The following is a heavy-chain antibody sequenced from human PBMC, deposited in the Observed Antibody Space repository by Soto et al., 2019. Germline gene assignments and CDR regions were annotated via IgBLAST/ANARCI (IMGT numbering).Heavy chain of an antibody. D-gene: IGHD5-12*01. CDR3: PRKSAATTPFDY. J-gene: IGHJ4*02. V-gene: IGHV3-33*01. Sequence: QVQLVESGGGVVQPGRSLRLSCAASGFTFSNYGMHWVRQAPGKGLEWVAVIWYDGSNKYYADSVKGRFTISRDNSKNTLYLQMNSLRAEDTAVYYCPRKSAATTPFDYWGQGTLVTVSS. CDR1: GFTFSNYG. CDR2: IWYDGSNK.